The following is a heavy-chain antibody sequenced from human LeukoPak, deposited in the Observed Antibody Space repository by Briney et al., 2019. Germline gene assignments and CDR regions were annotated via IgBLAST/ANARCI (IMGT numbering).Heavy chain of an antibody. D-gene: IGHD1-26*01. CDR1: GASISGSGYY. J-gene: IGHJ4*02. V-gene: IGHV4-39*01. CDR3: AKSGGYGLIDY. Sequence: SETLSLTCAVSGASISGSGYYSGWIRQPPGKGLEWIGNIYYTGNTYYNASLQSRVTISIDTSKNQFSLRLNSVTAADTAMYYCAKSGGYGLIDYWGQGTLVTVSS. CDR2: IYYTGNT.